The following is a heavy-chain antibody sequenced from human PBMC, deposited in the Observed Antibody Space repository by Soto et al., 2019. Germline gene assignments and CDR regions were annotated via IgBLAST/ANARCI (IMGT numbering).Heavy chain of an antibody. CDR1: GYVFSGFG. CDR2: ISPYNGNK. J-gene: IGHJ4*02. Sequence: ASVKVSCKASGYVFSGFGMNWVRQVPGQGLESMGWISPYNGNKNYAQKFQGRVTMTTDTSTSTAYMELRSLRSDDTAVFCCARDLDGSGSYYTGYWGQGSLVTVSS. D-gene: IGHD3-10*01. CDR3: ARDLDGSGSYYTGY. V-gene: IGHV1-18*01.